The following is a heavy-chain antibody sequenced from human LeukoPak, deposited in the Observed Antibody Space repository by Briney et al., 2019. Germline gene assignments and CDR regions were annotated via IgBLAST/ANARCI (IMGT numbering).Heavy chain of an antibody. CDR2: FDPEDGET. D-gene: IGHD2-2*01. J-gene: IGHJ3*02. CDR3: ATQRRYCSSTSCYGAFDI. Sequence: ASVEVSCKVSGYTLTELSMHWVRQAPGKGLEWIGGFDPEDGETIYAQKFQGRVTMTEDTSTDTAYMELSSLRSEDTAVYYCATQRRYCSSTSCYGAFDIWGQGTMVTVSS. CDR1: GYTLTELS. V-gene: IGHV1-24*01.